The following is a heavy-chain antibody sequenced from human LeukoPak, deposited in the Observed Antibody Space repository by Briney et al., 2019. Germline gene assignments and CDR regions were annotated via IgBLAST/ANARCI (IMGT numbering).Heavy chain of an antibody. CDR2: ISSSSSYI. J-gene: IGHJ4*02. D-gene: IGHD6-13*01. CDR3: AREEGSSWYY. V-gene: IGHV3-21*01. CDR1: GFTFSSYS. Sequence: GGSLRLSCAASGFTFSSYSMNWVRQAPGKGLEWVTSISSSSSYIYYADSVKGRFTISRDNDKNSLYLQMNSLRAEDTAVYYCAREEGSSWYYWGQGTLVTVSS.